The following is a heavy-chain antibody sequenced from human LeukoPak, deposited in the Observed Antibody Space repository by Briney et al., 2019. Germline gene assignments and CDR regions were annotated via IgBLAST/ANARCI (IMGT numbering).Heavy chain of an antibody. CDR1: GFSFSDYA. Sequence: PGGSLRLTCVVSGFSFSDYAMHWVRQAPGKGLEWAAVIWYDGSNKYYADSVKGRFTISRDNSKNTLYLQMNSLRAEDTAVYYCARDSDSGWYRHDLYIDYWGQGTLVTVSS. CDR2: IWYDGSNK. V-gene: IGHV3-33*08. J-gene: IGHJ4*02. CDR3: ARDSDSGWYRHDLYIDY. D-gene: IGHD6-19*01.